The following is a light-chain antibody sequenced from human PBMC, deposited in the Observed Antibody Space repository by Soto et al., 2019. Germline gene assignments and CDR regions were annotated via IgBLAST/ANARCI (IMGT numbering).Light chain of an antibody. CDR3: SSYISISTYV. J-gene: IGLJ1*01. CDR2: DVS. CDR1: SSYIGRYNY. V-gene: IGLV2-14*01. Sequence: QSALTQPASVSGSPGQSITISCTGTSSYIGRYNYVSWYQQYPGKAPKFMIYDVSNRPSGVSNRFSGSKSGNTASLTISGLQADDEADYYCSSYISISTYVFGTATMVTVL.